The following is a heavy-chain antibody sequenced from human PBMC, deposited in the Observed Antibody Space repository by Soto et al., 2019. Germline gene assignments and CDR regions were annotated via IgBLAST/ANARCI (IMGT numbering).Heavy chain of an antibody. CDR3: AGYCTGGSCYSSYHYGIDV. J-gene: IGHJ6*02. V-gene: IGHV4-38-2*01. CDR1: GYSISSGYY. Sequence: KTSETLSLTCVVSGYSISSGYYWGWIRQPPGXGLEWIGSIFHSGNTYYNPSLKSRVTISLDTSKNQFSLNLSSVTAADTAVYYCAGYCTGGSCYSSYHYGIDVWGQGTTLTVSS. CDR2: IFHSGNT. D-gene: IGHD2-15*01.